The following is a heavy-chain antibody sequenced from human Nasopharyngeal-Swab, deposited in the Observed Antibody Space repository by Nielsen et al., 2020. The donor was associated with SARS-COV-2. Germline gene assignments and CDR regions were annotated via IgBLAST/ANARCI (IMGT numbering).Heavy chain of an antibody. J-gene: IGHJ3*02. V-gene: IGHV4-59*08. CDR1: GGSISSYY. Sequence: SETLFLTCTVSGGSISSYYWSWIRQPPGKGLEWIGYIYYSGSTNYNPSLKSRVTISVDTSKNQFSLKLSSVTVADTAVYYCARKSGWLGAFDIWGQGTMVTVSS. CDR3: ARKSGWLGAFDI. CDR2: IYYSGST. D-gene: IGHD5-12*01.